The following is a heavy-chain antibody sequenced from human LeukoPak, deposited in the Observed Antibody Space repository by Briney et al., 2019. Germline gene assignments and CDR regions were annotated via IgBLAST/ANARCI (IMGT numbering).Heavy chain of an antibody. Sequence: PSETLSLTCTVSGDSISTSNSYWGWIRQPPGTGLEWIGSIYYSGNTYYNASLKSRVTISVDTSKNQFSLKLSSVTAADTAVYYCARGGDDYGDYDLDYWGQGTLVTVSS. J-gene: IGHJ4*02. D-gene: IGHD4-17*01. CDR2: IYYSGNT. CDR1: GDSISTSNSY. V-gene: IGHV4-39*07. CDR3: ARGGDDYGDYDLDY.